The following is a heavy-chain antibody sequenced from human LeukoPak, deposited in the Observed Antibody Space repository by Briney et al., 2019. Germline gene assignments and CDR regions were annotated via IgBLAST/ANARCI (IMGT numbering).Heavy chain of an antibody. D-gene: IGHD4-11*01. CDR2: IWSDGSNR. CDR1: GFIFSHYG. CDR3: ARDAQRGSDYSNSLEY. J-gene: IGHJ4*01. V-gene: IGHV3-33*01. Sequence: PRGSLRLSCAASGFIFSHYGMHWVRQAPGKGLEWVAVIWSDGSNRFYAGSVKGRFTISRDNSQNTVFLQMNSLRVEDTAMYYCARDAQRGSDYSNSLEYWGHGTLVTVSS.